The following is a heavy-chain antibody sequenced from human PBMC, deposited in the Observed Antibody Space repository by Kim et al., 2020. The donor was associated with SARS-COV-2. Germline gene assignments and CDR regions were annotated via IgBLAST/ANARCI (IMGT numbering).Heavy chain of an antibody. Sequence: GGSLRLSCAASGFMFSKYVMSWVRQAPGKGLEWVSAIGGGGTSTQSADSVKGRFTVSRDNSKNTLYLQMNSLRADDTAVYYCAKGSDNNWYYHSDYWDQGTPVTVSS. J-gene: IGHJ4*02. CDR2: IGGGGTST. V-gene: IGHV3-23*01. CDR3: AKGSDNNWYYHSDY. D-gene: IGHD3-16*01. CDR1: GFMFSKYV.